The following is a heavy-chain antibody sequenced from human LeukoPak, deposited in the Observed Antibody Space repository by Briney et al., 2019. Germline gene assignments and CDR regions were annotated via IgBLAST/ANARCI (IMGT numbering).Heavy chain of an antibody. Sequence: PGGSLRLSCAASGFTFSSYSMNWVRQAPGKGLEWVSSISSSSSYIYYADSVKGRFTISRDNAKNSLYLQMNSLRAEDTAVYYCARVEYCSSTCCYYFDYWGQGTLVTVSS. CDR2: ISSSSSYI. J-gene: IGHJ4*02. V-gene: IGHV3-21*01. CDR3: ARVEYCSSTCCYYFDY. CDR1: GFTFSSYS. D-gene: IGHD2-2*01.